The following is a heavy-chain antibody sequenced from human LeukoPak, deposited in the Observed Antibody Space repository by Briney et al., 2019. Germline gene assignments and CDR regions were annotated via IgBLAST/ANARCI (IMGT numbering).Heavy chain of an antibody. D-gene: IGHD5-24*01. J-gene: IGHJ4*02. CDR1: GFTVSSNY. CDR3: WFKRWLQL. V-gene: IGHV3-53*01. Sequence: PGGSLRLSCAASGFTVSSNYMSWVRQAPGKGLEWVSVIYSGGSTYYADSVKGRFTISRDNSKNTLSLRVNSLRAEDTAVYYEWFKRWLQLWGQGTLVTVSS. CDR2: IYSGGST.